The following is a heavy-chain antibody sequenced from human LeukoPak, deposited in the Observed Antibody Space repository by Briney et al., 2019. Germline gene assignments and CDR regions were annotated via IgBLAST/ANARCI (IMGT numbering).Heavy chain of an antibody. CDR3: ARSLTGYYYDSSGYPGVGFDI. CDR2: IYYSGNT. CDR1: GGSISSYF. J-gene: IGHJ3*02. D-gene: IGHD3-22*01. V-gene: IGHV4-59*01. Sequence: SETLSLTCTVSGGSISSYFWSWIRQPPGKGLEWIGYIYYSGNTYYNPSLKSRFNISVDTSRNQFSLNVSSVTAADTAVYYCARSLTGYYYDSSGYPGVGFDIWGQGTMVTVSS.